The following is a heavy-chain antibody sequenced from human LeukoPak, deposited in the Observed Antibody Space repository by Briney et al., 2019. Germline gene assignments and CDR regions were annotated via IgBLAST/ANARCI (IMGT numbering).Heavy chain of an antibody. J-gene: IGHJ6*03. D-gene: IGHD2-15*01. V-gene: IGHV3-20*04. CDR3: ARREKVVAATRNPYYYMDV. CDR1: GFTFDDYG. Sequence: GRSLRLPCAASGFTFDDYGMSWVRQAPGKGLEWVSGINWNGGSTGYADSVKGRFTISRDNAKNSLYLQMNSLRAEDTALYYCARREKVVAATRNPYYYMDVWGKGTTVTVSS. CDR2: INWNGGST.